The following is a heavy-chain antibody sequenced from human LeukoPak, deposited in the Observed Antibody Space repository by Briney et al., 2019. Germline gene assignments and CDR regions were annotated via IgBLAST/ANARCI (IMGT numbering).Heavy chain of an antibody. CDR2: INAGNGNT. D-gene: IGHD6-19*01. V-gene: IGHV1-3*01. CDR1: GYTFTSYA. Sequence: ASVKVSCKASGYTFTSYAMRWVRQAPGQRLEWMGWINAGNGNTKYSQEFQGRVTITRDTSTSTAYMELRSLRSDDTAVYYCARERIVAGTGTFDSWGQGTLVTVSS. CDR3: ARERIVAGTGTFDS. J-gene: IGHJ4*02.